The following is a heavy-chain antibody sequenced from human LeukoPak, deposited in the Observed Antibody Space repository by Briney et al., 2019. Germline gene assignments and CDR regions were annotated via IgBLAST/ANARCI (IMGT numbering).Heavy chain of an antibody. Sequence: SETLSLTCTVSGGSISSSSYYWGWFCQPPGKGLEWIGNIYYSGSTYYNPSLKSRVTISVDTSKNQFSLKLSSVTAADTAVYYCARVTGYMIEDYFDYWGQGTLVTVSS. CDR1: GGSISSSSYY. CDR3: ARVTGYMIEDYFDY. J-gene: IGHJ4*02. D-gene: IGHD3-9*01. CDR2: IYYSGST. V-gene: IGHV4-39*07.